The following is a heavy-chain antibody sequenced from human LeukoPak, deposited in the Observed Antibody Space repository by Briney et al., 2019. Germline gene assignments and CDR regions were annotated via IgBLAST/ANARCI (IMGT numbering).Heavy chain of an antibody. Sequence: SETLSLTCAVYGGSFSNYYWSWIRQTPGKGMGWIGEINDSGRTNYNPSLMSRVTVSVDTSKNQFSLRLTSVTATDTAVYYCARRWNYGRNYYIDVWGKGAAVSVSS. CDR1: GGSFSNYY. V-gene: IGHV4-34*01. J-gene: IGHJ6*03. CDR3: ARRWNYGRNYYIDV. D-gene: IGHD1-7*01. CDR2: INDSGRT.